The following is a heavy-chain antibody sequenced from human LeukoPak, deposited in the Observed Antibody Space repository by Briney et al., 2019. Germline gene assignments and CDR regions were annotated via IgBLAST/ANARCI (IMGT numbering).Heavy chain of an antibody. J-gene: IGHJ6*03. V-gene: IGHV4-4*09. CDR1: GGSISSYY. Sequence: SETLSLTCTVSGGSISSYYWSWIRQPPGKGLEWIGYIYTSGSTNYNPSLKSRVTISVDTSKNQFSLKLSSVTAADTAVYYCARSPSYYSYCDFWSGYFPERYYYYYMDVWGKGTTVTVSS. CDR3: ARSPSYYSYCDFWSGYFPERYYYYYMDV. D-gene: IGHD3-3*01. CDR2: IYTSGST.